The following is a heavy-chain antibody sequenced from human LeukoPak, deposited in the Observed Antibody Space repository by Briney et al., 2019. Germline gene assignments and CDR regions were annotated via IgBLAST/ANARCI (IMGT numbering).Heavy chain of an antibody. Sequence: SVKVSCKVFEYTLTELSMHWVRQAPGKGLEWMGGIIPIFGTANYAQNFQGRVTITADKSTSNAYMELSSLRSEDTAVYYCAREWAGYYYDSSGYNWFDPWGQGTLVTVSS. V-gene: IGHV1-69*06. CDR2: IIPIFGTA. CDR1: EYTLTELS. CDR3: AREWAGYYYDSSGYNWFDP. D-gene: IGHD3-22*01. J-gene: IGHJ5*02.